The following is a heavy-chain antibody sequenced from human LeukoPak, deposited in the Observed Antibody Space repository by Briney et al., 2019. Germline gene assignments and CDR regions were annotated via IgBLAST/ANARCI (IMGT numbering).Heavy chain of an antibody. Sequence: PGRSLRLSCAASGFTFDDYAMHWVRQAPGKGLEWVSGISWNSGSIGYADSVKGRFTISRDNAKNSLYLQMSSLRAEDTALYYCAKDIASYYYGSGSDYWGQGTLVTVSS. CDR3: AKDIASYYYGSGSDY. CDR2: ISWNSGSI. J-gene: IGHJ4*02. V-gene: IGHV3-9*01. D-gene: IGHD3-10*01. CDR1: GFTFDDYA.